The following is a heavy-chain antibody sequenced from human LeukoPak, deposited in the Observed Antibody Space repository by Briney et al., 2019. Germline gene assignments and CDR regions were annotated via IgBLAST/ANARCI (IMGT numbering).Heavy chain of an antibody. CDR1: GFTFSSYA. V-gene: IGHV3-23*01. D-gene: IGHD6-6*01. CDR3: AKQGSIAAYNWLDP. J-gene: IGHJ5*02. Sequence: GASLRLSCAASGFTFSSYAMSWVRQAPGKGLEWVSAISGSGGSTYYADSVKGRFTISRDNSKNTLYLQMNSLRAEDTAVYYCAKQGSIAAYNWLDPWGQGTLVTVSS. CDR2: ISGSGGST.